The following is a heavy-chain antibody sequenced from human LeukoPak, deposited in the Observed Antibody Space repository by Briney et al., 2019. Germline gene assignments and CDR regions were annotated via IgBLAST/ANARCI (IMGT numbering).Heavy chain of an antibody. CDR2: LYRGGAT. D-gene: IGHD3-22*01. CDR1: GFTVSTTY. J-gene: IGHJ4*02. V-gene: IGHV3-53*04. CDR3: ARGDYYHDCGYSD. Sequence: GGSLRLSCEVSGFTVSTTYMSWVRQAPGKGLEWVSILYRGGATYYADSVKGRFSISRHDSNNTLFLQMNSLRPEDTAVYYCARGDYYHDCGYSDWGQGTLVTVSS.